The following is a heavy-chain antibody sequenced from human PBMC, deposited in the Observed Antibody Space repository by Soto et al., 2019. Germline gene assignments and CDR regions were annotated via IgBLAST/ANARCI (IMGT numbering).Heavy chain of an antibody. J-gene: IGHJ4*02. V-gene: IGHV1-69*01. Sequence: QGQLVQSGPEVKKPGSSVKVSCKASGGLFSSFAISWVRQAPGQGLEWLGGIIPVFGTTNYAEKFQDRVTITADESTNTAYMELSSLTSGDTAMYYCARGGGPYVWFNEFWGQGTLVTVSS. CDR1: GGLFSSFA. D-gene: IGHD3-16*01. CDR3: ARGGGPYVWFNEF. CDR2: IIPVFGTT.